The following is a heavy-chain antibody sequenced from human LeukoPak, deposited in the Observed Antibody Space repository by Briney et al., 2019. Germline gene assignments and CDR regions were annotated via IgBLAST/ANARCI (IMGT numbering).Heavy chain of an antibody. Sequence: ASVKVSCKASGYTFTSYGISWVRQTPGQGLEWMGWISAYNGNTNYAQKLQGRVTMTTDTSTSTAYMELRSLRSDDTAVYYCARTPSIYDYYYYMDVWGKGTTVTVSS. CDR1: GYTFTSYG. V-gene: IGHV1-18*01. J-gene: IGHJ6*03. CDR2: ISAYNGNT. D-gene: IGHD3-9*01. CDR3: ARTPSIYDYYYYMDV.